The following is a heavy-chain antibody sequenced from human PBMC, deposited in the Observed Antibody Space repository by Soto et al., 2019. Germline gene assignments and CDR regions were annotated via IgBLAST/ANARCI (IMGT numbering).Heavy chain of an antibody. D-gene: IGHD3-22*01. Sequence: QVQLVESGGGVVQPGRSLRVSCAASGFIFSNYAMHWVRQAPGKRLEWVAVVSYDGNNQFYAESVKGRFTISRDSSKTTLYLQMNNLREEDTAVYYCARDRVYYYDNSGYYNFDYWGQGTLVIVSS. CDR1: GFIFSNYA. CDR2: VSYDGNNQ. CDR3: ARDRVYYYDNSGYYNFDY. J-gene: IGHJ4*02. V-gene: IGHV3-30-3*01.